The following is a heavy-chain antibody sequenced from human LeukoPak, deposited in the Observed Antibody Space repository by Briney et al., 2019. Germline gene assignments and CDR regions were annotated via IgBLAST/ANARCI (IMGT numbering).Heavy chain of an antibody. V-gene: IGHV1-18*04. D-gene: IGHD3/OR15-3a*01. J-gene: IGHJ4*02. Sequence: ASVKVSCKASGYTFTSYYMHWVRQAPGQGLEWMGWISASSGNTNYAQKLQGRVTLTTDTSTTTAHMELRSLRFDDTAVYYCARVEERSGLLDYWGQGTLVTVSS. CDR1: GYTFTSYY. CDR2: ISASSGNT. CDR3: ARVEERSGLLDY.